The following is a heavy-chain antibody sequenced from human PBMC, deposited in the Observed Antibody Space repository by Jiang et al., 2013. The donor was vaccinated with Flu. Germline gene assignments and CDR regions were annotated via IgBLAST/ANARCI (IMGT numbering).Heavy chain of an antibody. J-gene: IGHJ5*02. CDR3: ARHFLHYDSSGYNWFDP. CDR2: VSAYNGNT. D-gene: IGHD3-22*01. CDR1: GYTFTSYG. Sequence: SGAEVKKPGASVKVSCKASGYTFTSYGISWVRQAPGQGLEWMGWVSAYNGNTNYAQKLQGRVTMTTDTSTSTAYMELRSLRSDDTAVYYCARHFLHYDSSGYNWFDPWGQGTLVTVSS. V-gene: IGHV1-18*01.